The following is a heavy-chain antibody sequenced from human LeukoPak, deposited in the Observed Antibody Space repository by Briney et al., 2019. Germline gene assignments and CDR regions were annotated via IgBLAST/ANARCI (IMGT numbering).Heavy chain of an antibody. V-gene: IGHV4-59*08. D-gene: IGHD3-22*01. J-gene: IGHJ4*02. CDR3: ARNYDSSGGFDY. CDR2: IYYSGST. Sequence: PSETLSLTCTVSGGSISSYYWSWIRQPPGKGLEWIGYIYYSGSTNYNPSLKSRVTISVDTSKNQFSLKLSSVTAADTAVYYSARNYDSSGGFDYWGQGTLVTVSS. CDR1: GGSISSYY.